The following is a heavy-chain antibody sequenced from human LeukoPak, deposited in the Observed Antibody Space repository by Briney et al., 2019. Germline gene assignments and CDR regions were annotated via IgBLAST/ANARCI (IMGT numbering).Heavy chain of an antibody. J-gene: IGHJ4*02. CDR1: GGSISSGGYY. Sequence: PSQTLSLTCTVSGGSISSGGYYWSWIRQPPGKGLEWIGYIYHSGSTYYNPSLKSRVTISVDTSKNQFSLKLSSVTAADTAVYYCARGNYGLGFDYWGQGTLVTVSS. CDR3: ARGNYGLGFDY. D-gene: IGHD1-7*01. V-gene: IGHV4-30-2*01. CDR2: IYHSGST.